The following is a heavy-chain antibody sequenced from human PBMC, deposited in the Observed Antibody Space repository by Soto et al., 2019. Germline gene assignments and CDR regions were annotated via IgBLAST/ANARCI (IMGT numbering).Heavy chain of an antibody. Sequence: QVQLQESGPGLVKPSETLSLTCTVSGGSISSYYWSWIRQPPGKGLEWIGYIYYSGSTNYNPSLKCRVTISVDTSKNQFSLKLSSVTAADTAVYYCARFYGLDAFDFWGQGTMVTVSS. D-gene: IGHD4-17*01. V-gene: IGHV4-59*08. CDR1: GGSISSYY. CDR3: ARFYGLDAFDF. CDR2: IYYSGST. J-gene: IGHJ3*01.